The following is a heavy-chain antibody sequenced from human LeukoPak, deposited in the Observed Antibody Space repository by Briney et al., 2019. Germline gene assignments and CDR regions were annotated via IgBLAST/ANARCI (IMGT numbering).Heavy chain of an antibody. CDR2: ISWNSGSI. D-gene: IGHD3-3*01. CDR1: GFTFDDYA. CDR3: AKDWYYDFWSGTDY. Sequence: GRSLRLSCAASGFTFDDYAMHWVRQAPGKGLEWVSGISWNSGSIGYADSVKGRFTISRDNAKNSLYLQMNSLRAEDMALYYCAKDWYYDFWSGTDYWGQGTLVTVSS. J-gene: IGHJ4*02. V-gene: IGHV3-9*03.